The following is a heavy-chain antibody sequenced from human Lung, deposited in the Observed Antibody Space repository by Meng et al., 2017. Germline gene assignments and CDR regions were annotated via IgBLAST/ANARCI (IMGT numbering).Heavy chain of an antibody. CDR3: ARGPTTMAHDFDY. CDR1: GGSFSDYS. CDR2: INHSGGT. D-gene: IGHD4-11*01. Sequence: HLQQVAAGLLKPPGTLSLTCVVSGGSFSDYSWSWIRQPPGKGLEWIGEINHSGGTNYNPSLESRATISVDTSQNNLSLKLSSVTAADSAVYYCARGPTTMAHDFDYWGQGTLVTVSS. J-gene: IGHJ4*02. V-gene: IGHV4-34*01.